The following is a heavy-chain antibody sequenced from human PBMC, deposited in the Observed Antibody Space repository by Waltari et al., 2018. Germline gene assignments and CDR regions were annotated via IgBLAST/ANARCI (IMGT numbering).Heavy chain of an antibody. D-gene: IGHD5-18*01. CDR3: ATSLDAAGNY. J-gene: IGHJ4*02. CDR2: INHDGIVK. CDR1: GFTFGRYG. V-gene: IGHV3-7*01. Sequence: EVQLVESGGGLVQPGGSLNLPCAASGFTFGRYGMRWVRQAPGKGLDWLANINHDGIVKYFLGSVKGRFTISRDNAKNSVYLQMNSLTGEDTAVYYCATSLDAAGNYWGQGTLVTVSS.